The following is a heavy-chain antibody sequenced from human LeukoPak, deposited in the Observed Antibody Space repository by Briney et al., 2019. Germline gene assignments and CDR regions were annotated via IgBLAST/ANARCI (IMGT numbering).Heavy chain of an antibody. Sequence: PGGSLRLSCAASGFTFSSYWMHWVRQAPGKGLVWVSRINSDGSSTYYADSVKGRFTISRDNAKNTLYLQMNSLRAEDTAVYYCAREGATVVNFDYRGQGTLVTVSS. CDR2: INSDGSST. CDR1: GFTFSSYW. D-gene: IGHD4-23*01. V-gene: IGHV3-74*01. CDR3: AREGATVVNFDY. J-gene: IGHJ4*02.